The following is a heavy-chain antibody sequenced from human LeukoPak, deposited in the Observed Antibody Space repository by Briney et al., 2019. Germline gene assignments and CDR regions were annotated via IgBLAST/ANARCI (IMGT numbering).Heavy chain of an antibody. D-gene: IGHD4-17*01. J-gene: IGHJ3*02. V-gene: IGHV3-30*19. CDR3: ARGSDYGDYGDAFDI. CDR2: ISYDGSNK. CDR1: GFTFSSYG. Sequence: GGSLRLSCAASGFTFSSYGMHWVRQAPGKGLEWVAVISYDGSNKYYADSVKDRFTISRDNSKNTLYLQMNSLRAEDTAVYYCARGSDYGDYGDAFDIWGQGTMVTVSS.